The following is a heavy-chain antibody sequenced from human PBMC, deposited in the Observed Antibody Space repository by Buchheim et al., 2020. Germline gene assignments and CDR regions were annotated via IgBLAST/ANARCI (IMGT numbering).Heavy chain of an antibody. CDR3: TGCWTDDYYYYGMDV. CDR1: GFTFSNAW. CDR2: IKSKTDGGTT. Sequence: EVQLVESGGGLVKPGGSLRLACAASGFTFSNAWMNWVRQAPGKGLEWVGRIKSKTDGGTTDYAAPVKGRFTIPRDDSKNTQYLQMNSLKTEDTAVYYCTGCWTDDYYYYGMDVWGQGTT. V-gene: IGHV3-15*07. D-gene: IGHD1-1*01. J-gene: IGHJ6*02.